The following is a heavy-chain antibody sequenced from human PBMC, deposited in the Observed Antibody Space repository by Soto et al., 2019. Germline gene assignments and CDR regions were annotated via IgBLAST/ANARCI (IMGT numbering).Heavy chain of an antibody. D-gene: IGHD3-10*01. V-gene: IGHV1-8*01. J-gene: IGHJ4*02. CDR2: MNPNSGNT. CDR1: GYTFTSYD. CDR3: ARLYGGSITMVRGVLSDY. Sequence: ASVKVSCKASGYTFTSYDINWVRQATGQGLEWMGWMNPNSGNTGYAQKFQGRVTMTRNTSISTAYMELSSLRSEDTAVYYCARLYGGSITMVRGVLSDYWGQGTLVTVSS.